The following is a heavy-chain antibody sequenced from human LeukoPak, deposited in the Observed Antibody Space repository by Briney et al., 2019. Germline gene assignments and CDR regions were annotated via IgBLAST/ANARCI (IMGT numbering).Heavy chain of an antibody. V-gene: IGHV3-7*01. CDR1: GLTFSSYW. CDR2: IKKEGSEK. D-gene: IGHD5-18*01. CDR3: ARDLSGVAGYTYGRGIDY. Sequence: PGGSLRLSCAASGLTFSSYWMSWVRQAPGEGLEWVAYIKKEGSEKYYVDSVKGRLTISRDNAETSLYLQTNRLRATDTAIYLCARDLSGVAGYTYGRGIDYWGQGTLVTVSS. J-gene: IGHJ4*02.